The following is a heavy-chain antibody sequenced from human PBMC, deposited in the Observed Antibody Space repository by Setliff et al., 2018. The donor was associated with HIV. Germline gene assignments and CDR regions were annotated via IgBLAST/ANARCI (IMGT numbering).Heavy chain of an antibody. J-gene: IGHJ4*02. Sequence: RLSCAASGFTLSDYYMNWVRQAPGKGPEWVSAISQSGRFVRYADSVKGRFTISRDNSENSVFLQMNNLTTADTAVYFCVRDSRVTPPTLVLRGCLPDFWGQGTLVTVSS. CDR2: ISQSGRFV. D-gene: IGHD6-6*01. CDR1: GFTLSDYY. V-gene: IGHV3-21*01. CDR3: VRDSRVTPPTLVLRGCLPDF.